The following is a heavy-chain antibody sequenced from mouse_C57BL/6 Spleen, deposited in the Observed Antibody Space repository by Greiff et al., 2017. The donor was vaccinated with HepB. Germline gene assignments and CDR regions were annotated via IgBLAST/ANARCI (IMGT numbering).Heavy chain of an antibody. D-gene: IGHD1-1*01. CDR3: ANYGSSYGYFDV. Sequence: VHVKQSGPELVKPGASVKISCKASGYSFTDYNMNWVKQSNGKSLEWIGVINPNYGTTSYNQKFKGKATLTVDQSSTTAYMQLNSLTSDDSAVYYCANYGSSYGYFDVWGTGTTVTVSS. J-gene: IGHJ1*03. CDR2: INPNYGTT. CDR1: GYSFTDYN. V-gene: IGHV1-39*01.